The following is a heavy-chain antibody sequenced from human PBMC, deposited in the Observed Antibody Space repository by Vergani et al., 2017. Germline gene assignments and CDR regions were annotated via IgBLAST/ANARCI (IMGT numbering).Heavy chain of an antibody. J-gene: IGHJ5*02. D-gene: IGHD1-14*01. V-gene: IGHV3-33*01. Sequence: QVQLVESGGGVVQPGRSLRLSCAASGFTFNQYAMHWVRQAPGKGLQWVAVTWYDGNNKQSADSVKGRFTISRENSKSTMYLQMNRLRDEDTGVYYCARDLRLLYNRFDPWGQGTLVTVSS. CDR3: ARDLRLLYNRFDP. CDR1: GFTFNQYA. CDR2: TWYDGNNK.